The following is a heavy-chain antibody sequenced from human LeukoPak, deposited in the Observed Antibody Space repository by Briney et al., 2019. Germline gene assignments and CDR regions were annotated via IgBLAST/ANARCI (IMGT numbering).Heavy chain of an antibody. Sequence: GGSLRLSCAASGFTXXXXGMHWVRQAPGXGLEXXXXXXYDGSNKYYADSVKGRFTISRDNSKNTLYLQMNSLRAEDTAVYYCAKGGHSSGWYEGYYFDYWGQGTLVTVSS. CDR3: AKGGHSSGWYEGYYFDY. CDR2: XXYDGSNK. CDR1: GFTXXXXG. J-gene: IGHJ4*02. V-gene: IGHV3-30*18. D-gene: IGHD6-19*01.